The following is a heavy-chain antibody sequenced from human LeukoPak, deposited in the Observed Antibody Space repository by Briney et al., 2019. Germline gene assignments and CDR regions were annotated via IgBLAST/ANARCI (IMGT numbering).Heavy chain of an antibody. CDR2: IYTGGNT. D-gene: IGHD2-15*01. CDR1: GFIVSHKY. J-gene: IGHJ4*02. CDR3: ARGRIDLLRNYFDS. V-gene: IGHV3-66*01. Sequence: GGSLRLSCAASGFIVSHKYMAWVRQAPGKGLEWLSIIYTGGNTVSAESVKGRFIISRDNSRNTVHLQMNSLRDDDTAVYYCARGRIDLLRNYFDSWGPGTLVAVSS.